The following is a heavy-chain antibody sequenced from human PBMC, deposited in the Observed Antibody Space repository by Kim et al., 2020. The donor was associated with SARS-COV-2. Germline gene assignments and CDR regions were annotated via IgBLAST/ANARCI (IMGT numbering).Heavy chain of an antibody. CDR2: IYDSGSP. J-gene: IGHJ2*01. D-gene: IGHD1-26*01. CDR3: GGDGALGYFDL. Sequence: SETLSLTCTVSGDSFSTYSWSWIRQPPGKGLEWLGSIYDSGSPNLNPSLRSRVTISVDTSKNEFSLKFSSLTAADTAVYYCGGDGALGYFDLWGRGTLVTVSS. CDR1: GDSFSTYS. V-gene: IGHV4-59*01.